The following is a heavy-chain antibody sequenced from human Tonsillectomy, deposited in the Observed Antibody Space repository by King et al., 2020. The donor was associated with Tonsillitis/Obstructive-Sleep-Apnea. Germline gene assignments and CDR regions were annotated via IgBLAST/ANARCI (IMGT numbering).Heavy chain of an antibody. Sequence: VQLVESGSELKRPGASVKVSCKASGYTFTHYAMIWVRQAPGQGLEWMGWINTNTGHPTYAQGFTGRFVFSLDTSVSTAYLQISSLKAEDTAVYYCARLVPLAAAGWFDPWGQGTLVTVSS. CDR1: GYTFTHYA. J-gene: IGHJ5*02. CDR2: INTNTGHP. CDR3: ARLVPLAAAGWFDP. V-gene: IGHV7-4-1*02. D-gene: IGHD6-13*01.